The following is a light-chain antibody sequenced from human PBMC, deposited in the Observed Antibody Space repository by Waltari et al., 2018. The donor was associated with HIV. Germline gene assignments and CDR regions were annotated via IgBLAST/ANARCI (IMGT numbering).Light chain of an antibody. CDR2: DAS. CDR3: HQFNNWPRT. J-gene: IGKJ1*01. CDR1: QSISRN. V-gene: IGKV3-15*01. Sequence: EILMTQSPATLSVSPGERATLSCRASQSISRNLAWYQQKPGQAPRLLIYDASTRATGIPARFSGSGSGTEFTLTISSLQSEDFVVYYCHQFNNWPRTFGRGTKVEIK.